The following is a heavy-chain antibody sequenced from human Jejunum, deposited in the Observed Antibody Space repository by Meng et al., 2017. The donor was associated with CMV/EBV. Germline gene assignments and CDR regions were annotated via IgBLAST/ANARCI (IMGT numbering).Heavy chain of an antibody. Sequence: SGFTFSSYFMNWVRQAPGKGLEWVAFLRHDGGGESYADSVRGRFTISRDNSKSTLYLQMNSPRPGDSAVYYCGKDSHSSGWYVDFWGQGTLVTVSS. J-gene: IGHJ4*02. V-gene: IGHV3-30*02. CDR1: GFTFSSYF. CDR3: GKDSHSSGWYVDF. CDR2: LRHDGGGE. D-gene: IGHD6-19*01.